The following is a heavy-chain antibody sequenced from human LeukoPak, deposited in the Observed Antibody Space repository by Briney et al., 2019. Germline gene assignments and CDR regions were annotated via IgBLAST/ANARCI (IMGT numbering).Heavy chain of an antibody. CDR1: GGIFSSYG. J-gene: IGHJ6*02. D-gene: IGHD2-2*01. CDR3: ARDGIVVVPAASSPRSYGMDV. CDR2: ISAYNGNT. Sequence: GASVKVSCKASGGIFSSYGISWVRQAPGQGLEWMGWISAYNGNTNYAQKLQGRVTMTTDTSTSTAYMELRSLRSDDTAVYYCARDGIVVVPAASSPRSYGMDVWGQGTTVTVSS. V-gene: IGHV1-18*01.